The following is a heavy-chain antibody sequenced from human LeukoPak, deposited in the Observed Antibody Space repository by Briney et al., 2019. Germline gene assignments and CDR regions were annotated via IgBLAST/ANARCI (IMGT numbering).Heavy chain of an antibody. CDR2: INADESST. Sequence: GGSLRLSCAASGFTFSRDWMHWVRHAPGRGLVWVSRINADESSTAYADSVKGRFIISRDNAKNTLYLQMNSLRVEDTAVYYLTGAFYYLNPWAKRTRVPVPS. V-gene: IGHV3-74*01. CDR1: GFTFSRDW. CDR3: TGAFYYLNP. D-gene: IGHD3-10*01. J-gene: IGHJ5*02.